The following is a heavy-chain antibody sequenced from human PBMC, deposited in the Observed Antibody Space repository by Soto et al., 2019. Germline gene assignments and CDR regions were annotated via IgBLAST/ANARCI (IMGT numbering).Heavy chain of an antibody. CDR1: GGSISSSNW. CDR2: IYHSGST. CDR3: ARDRSVGAADPAFDYYYYGMDV. D-gene: IGHD6-13*01. Sequence: SETLSLTCAVSGGSISSSNWWSWVRQPPGKGLEWIGEIYHSGSTNYNPSLKSRVTISVDKSKNQFSLKLSSVTAADTAVYYCARDRSVGAADPAFDYYYYGMDVWGQGTTVTVSS. V-gene: IGHV4-4*02. J-gene: IGHJ6*02.